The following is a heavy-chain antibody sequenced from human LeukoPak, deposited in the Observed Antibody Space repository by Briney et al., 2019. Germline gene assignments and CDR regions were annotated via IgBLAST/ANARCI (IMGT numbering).Heavy chain of an antibody. CDR1: GFTFSSNY. J-gene: IGHJ4*02. CDR2: IYSGGST. CDR3: AKDATASPYFHWFDN. Sequence: PGGSLRLSCAASGFTFSSNYMSWVRQAPGKGLEWVSVIYSGGSTYYADSVKGRFTISRHNSKNTLYLQMNSLRAEDTAVYYCAKDATASPYFHWFDNWGQGTQVIVSS. V-gene: IGHV3-53*01. D-gene: IGHD3-9*01.